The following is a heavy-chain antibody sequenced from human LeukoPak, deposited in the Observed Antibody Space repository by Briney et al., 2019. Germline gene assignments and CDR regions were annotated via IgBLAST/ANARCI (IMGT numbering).Heavy chain of an antibody. Sequence: GGSLRLSCAASGFTFSRSAMSWVRQVPGKGLEWVSGISASGGSTYYADSVRGRFTISRDNSKNTLYVQMNSLRDEDTAVYYCARDPSGSGWSLSDWGQGTPVTVSS. CDR3: ARDPSGSGWSLSD. CDR2: ISASGGST. J-gene: IGHJ4*02. V-gene: IGHV3-23*01. D-gene: IGHD6-19*01. CDR1: GFTFSRSA.